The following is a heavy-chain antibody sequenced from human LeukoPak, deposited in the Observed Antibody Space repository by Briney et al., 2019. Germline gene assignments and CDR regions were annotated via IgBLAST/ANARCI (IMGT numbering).Heavy chain of an antibody. CDR3: ARDSDYVWGSYRYLFDY. J-gene: IGHJ4*02. Sequence: GASVKVSCKASGYTFTSYYMHWVRQAPGQGLEWMGIINPSGGSTSYAQKSQGRVTMTRDTSTSTVYMELSSLRSEDTAVYYCARDSDYVWGSYRYLFDYWGQGTLVTVSS. CDR2: INPSGGST. CDR1: GYTFTSYY. V-gene: IGHV1-46*01. D-gene: IGHD3-16*02.